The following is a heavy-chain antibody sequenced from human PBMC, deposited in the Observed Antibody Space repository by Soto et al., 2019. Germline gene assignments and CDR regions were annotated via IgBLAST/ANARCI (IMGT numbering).Heavy chain of an antibody. Sequence: ASVKVSCKASGGTFSSYAISWARQSPGQGLEWMGGIIPIFGTANYAQKFQGRVTITADESTSTAYMELSSLRSEDTAVYYCARGGGIAAAGKLYYYYGMDVWGQGTTVTVSS. J-gene: IGHJ6*02. V-gene: IGHV1-69*13. CDR1: GGTFSSYA. CDR2: IIPIFGTA. CDR3: ARGGGIAAAGKLYYYYGMDV. D-gene: IGHD6-13*01.